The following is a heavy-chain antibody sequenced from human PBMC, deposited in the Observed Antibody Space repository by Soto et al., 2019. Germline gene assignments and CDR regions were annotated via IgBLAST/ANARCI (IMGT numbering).Heavy chain of an antibody. V-gene: IGHV3-15*01. CDR2: IKSKTEGGTT. J-gene: IGHJ5*02. CDR3: TTEENNWFDP. CDR1: GFTFSNAW. Sequence: EVQLVESGGGLVKPGGSLRLSCAASGFTFSNAWMSWVRQAPGKGLEWVGRIKSKTEGGTTDYAAPVKGRFTISRDDSKNTLYLQMNSLKTEDTAVYYCTTEENNWFDPWGQGTLVTVSS.